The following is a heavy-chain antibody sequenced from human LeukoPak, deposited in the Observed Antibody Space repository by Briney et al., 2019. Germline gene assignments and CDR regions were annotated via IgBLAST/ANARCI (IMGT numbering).Heavy chain of an antibody. Sequence: GESLKIPCQGSGYNFTRLWIGWVRQIPGQGLDWMGMIYPGDSNISYGPSFQGQVPISADKTISTAYLQWSILQASDTAMYYCARHRDSSGFPAACDLWGQGTLVTVSS. J-gene: IGHJ3*01. CDR2: IYPGDSNI. CDR3: ARHRDSSGFPAACDL. V-gene: IGHV5-51*01. CDR1: GYNFTRLW. D-gene: IGHD3-22*01.